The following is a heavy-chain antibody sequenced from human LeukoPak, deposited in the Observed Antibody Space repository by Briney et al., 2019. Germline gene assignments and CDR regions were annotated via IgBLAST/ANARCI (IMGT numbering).Heavy chain of an antibody. J-gene: IGHJ5*02. D-gene: IGHD1-26*01. CDR3: AKESYSGSYYGHWFDP. CDR1: GFTLSDHF. V-gene: IGHV3-30*18. Sequence: GGSLRLSCAASGFTLSDHFMDWVRQAPGKGLEWVAVISYDGSNKYYADSVKGRFTISRDNSKNTLYLQMNSLRAEDTAVYYCAKESYSGSYYGHWFDPWGQGTLVTVSS. CDR2: ISYDGSNK.